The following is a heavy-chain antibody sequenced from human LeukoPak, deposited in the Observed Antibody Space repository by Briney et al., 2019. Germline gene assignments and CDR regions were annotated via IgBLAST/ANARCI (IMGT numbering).Heavy chain of an antibody. CDR1: GFTFSSYW. V-gene: IGHV3-7*03. CDR3: AKGSYYDSSGSFYFDY. CDR2: IKQDGSEK. D-gene: IGHD3-22*01. J-gene: IGHJ4*02. Sequence: GGSLRLSCAASGFTFSSYWMSWVRQAPGKGLEWVANIKQDGSEKYYVDSVKGRFTISRDNSKNTLYVQVNSLGTEDTAAYYCAKGSYYDSSGSFYFDYWGQGTLVTVSS.